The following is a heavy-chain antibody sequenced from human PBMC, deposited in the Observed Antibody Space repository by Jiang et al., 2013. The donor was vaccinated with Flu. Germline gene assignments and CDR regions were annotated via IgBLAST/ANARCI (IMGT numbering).Heavy chain of an antibody. CDR1: GGSFSGYY. J-gene: IGHJ1*01. Sequence: LLKPSETLSLTCAVYGGSFSGYYWSWIRQPPGKGLEWIGEINHSGSTNYNPSLKSRVTISVDTSKNQFSLKLSSVTAADTAVYYCARSTVTTLLVGKYFQHWGQGTLVTVSS. CDR3: ARSTVTTLLVGKYFQH. CDR2: INHSGST. V-gene: IGHV4-34*01. D-gene: IGHD4-17*01.